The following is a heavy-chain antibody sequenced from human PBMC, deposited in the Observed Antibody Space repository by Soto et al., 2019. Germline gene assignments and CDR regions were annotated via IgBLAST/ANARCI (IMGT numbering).Heavy chain of an antibody. J-gene: IGHJ4*02. V-gene: IGHV3-9*01. CDR2: ISWNSGTI. CDR3: TKGRSTSCFAPVDY. D-gene: IGHD2-2*01. Sequence: EVQLVESRGGLVQPGRSLRLSCAASGFIFDDYAMHWVRQAPGKGLEWVSSISWNSGTIVYADSVKGRFTISRDNAKNSLYLQMNSLRTVDTAFYYCTKGRSTSCFAPVDYWGQGTLVTVSS. CDR1: GFIFDDYA.